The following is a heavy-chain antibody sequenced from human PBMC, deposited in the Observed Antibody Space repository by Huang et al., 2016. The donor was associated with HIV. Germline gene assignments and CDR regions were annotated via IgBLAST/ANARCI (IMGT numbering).Heavy chain of an antibody. CDR1: GDTLRKYD. CDR2: KSPNVGER. J-gene: IGHJ4*02. Sequence: QVQLVQSGAEVKKPGSSLRVSCRASGDTLRKYDISWVRQAPGQGLEWMGGKSPNVGERNYAQKFKGRITIPAQESTSTIYVELSRLTFQDTAIYYCARGLWDSTWDGTDWLLRHFDSWGLGTLVTISS. CDR3: ARGLWDSTWDGTDWLLRHFDS. D-gene: IGHD1-26*01. V-gene: IGHV1-69*13.